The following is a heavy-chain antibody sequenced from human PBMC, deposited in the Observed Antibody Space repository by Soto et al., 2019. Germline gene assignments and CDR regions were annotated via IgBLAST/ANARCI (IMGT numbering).Heavy chain of an antibody. J-gene: IGHJ3*02. CDR2: MYGGGST. CDR3: ARDTNDYGDTTGAFDI. CDR1: GFPVSTKY. D-gene: IGHD4-17*01. Sequence: PGGSLRLSCAASGFPVSTKYMSWVRQAPGKGLEWVAVMYGGGSTYYADSVKGRFTISRDNSKNTLYLQMNSLRAEDTAVYYCARDTNDYGDTTGAFDIWGQGTMVTVSS. V-gene: IGHV3-66*01.